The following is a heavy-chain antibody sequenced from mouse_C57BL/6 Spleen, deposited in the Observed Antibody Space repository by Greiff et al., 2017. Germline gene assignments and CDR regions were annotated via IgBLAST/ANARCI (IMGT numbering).Heavy chain of an antibody. CDR1: GYTFTSYG. Sequence: VQLKESGAELARPGASVKLSCKASGYTFTSYGISWVKQRTGQGLEWIGEIYPRSGNTYYNEKFKGKATLTADKSSSTAYMELRSLTSEDSAVYFCAREITTVVATDYAMDYWGQGTSVTVSS. CDR3: AREITTVVATDYAMDY. V-gene: IGHV1-81*01. D-gene: IGHD1-1*01. J-gene: IGHJ4*01. CDR2: IYPRSGNT.